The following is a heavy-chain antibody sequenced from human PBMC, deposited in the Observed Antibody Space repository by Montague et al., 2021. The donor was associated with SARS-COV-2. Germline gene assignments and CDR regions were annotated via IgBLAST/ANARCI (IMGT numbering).Heavy chain of an antibody. Sequence: SGTLSLTCTVSGRSISSSSYYWGWIRQPPGKGLEWIGSIYYSGSTYYNPSLKSRVTISVDTSKNQFSLKLSSVTAADTAVYYCARKASRGITIFGVVTASYYFDYWGQGTLVTVSS. CDR3: ARKASRGITIFGVVTASYYFDY. D-gene: IGHD3-3*01. CDR2: IYYSGST. J-gene: IGHJ4*02. CDR1: GRSISSSSYY. V-gene: IGHV4-39*01.